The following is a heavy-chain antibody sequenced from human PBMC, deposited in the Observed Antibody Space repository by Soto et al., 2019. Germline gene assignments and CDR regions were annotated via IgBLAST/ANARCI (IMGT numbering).Heavy chain of an antibody. CDR3: AKYQVGSMIDQ. CDR2: IYYSGST. V-gene: IGHV4-39*01. Sequence: SETLSLTCTVSGASISSSSFYWGWIRQPPGKGLEWIASIYYSGSTFYNPSLKNRVTMSVDTSKNHFSLKLRSVTAADTAVYYCAKYQVGSMIDQWGPGTLVTVSS. D-gene: IGHD2-2*01. J-gene: IGHJ4*02. CDR1: GASISSSSFY.